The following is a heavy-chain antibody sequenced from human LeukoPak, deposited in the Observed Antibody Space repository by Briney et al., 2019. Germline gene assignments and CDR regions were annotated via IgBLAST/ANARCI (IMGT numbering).Heavy chain of an antibody. CDR3: ARVRARSKSDYGDYVVWFDP. CDR1: GYTFTSYG. CDR2: ISAYNGNT. J-gene: IGHJ5*02. V-gene: IGHV1-18*01. D-gene: IGHD4-17*01. Sequence: ASVKVSCKASGYTFTSYGISWVRQAPGQGLEWMGWISAYNGNTNYAQKLQGRVTMTTDPSPSTAYMELRSLRSDDTAVYYCARVRARSKSDYGDYVVWFDPWGQGTLVTVSS.